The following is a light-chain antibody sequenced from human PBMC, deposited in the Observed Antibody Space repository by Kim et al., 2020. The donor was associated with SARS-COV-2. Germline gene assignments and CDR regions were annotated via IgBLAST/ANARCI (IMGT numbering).Light chain of an antibody. Sequence: VSTGQTARITCSGDALPKQYAYWYQQKPGQAPVLVIYKDSERPSGIPERFSVSSSGTTVTLTISGVQAEDEADYYCQSADSSGTYVFGTGTKVTVL. J-gene: IGLJ1*01. CDR3: QSADSSGTYV. CDR2: KDS. CDR1: ALPKQY. V-gene: IGLV3-25*03.